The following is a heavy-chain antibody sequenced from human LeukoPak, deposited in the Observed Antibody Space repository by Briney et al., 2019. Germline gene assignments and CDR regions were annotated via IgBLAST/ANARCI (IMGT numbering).Heavy chain of an antibody. CDR2: IIPIFGTA. Sequence: ASVKVSCKASGGTFSSYAISWVRQAPGQGLEWMGGIIPIFGTANYAQKFQGRVTITTDESTSTAYMELSRLRSDDTAVYYCASYDSSGYYYGGFDYWGQGTLVTVSS. CDR1: GGTFSSYA. CDR3: ASYDSSGYYYGGFDY. D-gene: IGHD3-22*01. V-gene: IGHV1-69*05. J-gene: IGHJ4*02.